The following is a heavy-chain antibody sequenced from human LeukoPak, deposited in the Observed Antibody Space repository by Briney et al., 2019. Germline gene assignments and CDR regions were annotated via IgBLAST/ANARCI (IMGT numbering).Heavy chain of an antibody. D-gene: IGHD3-22*01. Sequence: GGSLRLSCAASGFTFSSYSMNWVRQAPGKGLEWVSVIYSGGSTYYADSVKGRFTISRDNSKNTLYLQMNSLRAEDTAVYYCAGSSGPLFDYWGQGTLVTVSS. J-gene: IGHJ4*02. CDR2: IYSGGST. V-gene: IGHV3-53*01. CDR3: AGSSGPLFDY. CDR1: GFTFSSYS.